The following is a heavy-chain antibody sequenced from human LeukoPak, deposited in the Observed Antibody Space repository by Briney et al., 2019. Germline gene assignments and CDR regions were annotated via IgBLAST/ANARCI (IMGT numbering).Heavy chain of an antibody. D-gene: IGHD3-9*01. J-gene: IGHJ4*02. CDR2: ISSSSSSI. CDR1: GFTFSISS. V-gene: IGHV3-48*04. CDR3: AGSILTGYPNFDY. Sequence: PGGSLRLSCVAAGFTFSISSMSWVRQAPGKGQEWVSYISSSSSSIYDADSVRGRFTISRDNAKNSLYLQMNSLRAEDTAVYYCAGSILTGYPNFDYWGQGTLVTVSS.